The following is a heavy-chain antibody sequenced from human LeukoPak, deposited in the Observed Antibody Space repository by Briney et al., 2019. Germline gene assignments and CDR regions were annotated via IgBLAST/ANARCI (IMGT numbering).Heavy chain of an antibody. D-gene: IGHD3-22*01. CDR2: INPNSGGT. V-gene: IGHV1-2*02. Sequence: ASVKVSCKASGYTFTGYYMHWVRQAPGQGLEWMGWINPNSGGTNYAQKLQGRVTMTTDTSTSTAYMELRSLRSDDTAVYYCARISVNYYDSSGYFDYWGQGTLVTVSS. CDR1: GYTFTGYY. J-gene: IGHJ4*02. CDR3: ARISVNYYDSSGYFDY.